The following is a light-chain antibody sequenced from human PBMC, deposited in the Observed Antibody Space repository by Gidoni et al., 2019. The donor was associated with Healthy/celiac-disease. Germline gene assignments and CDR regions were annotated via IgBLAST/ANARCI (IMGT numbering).Light chain of an antibody. CDR1: QDISNY. CDR3: QQYDNLPYT. J-gene: IGKJ2*01. Sequence: DIQMTQSPSSLSASVGDRVTITCQASQDISNYLNWYQQKPGKAPKLLIYDASNLETGVPSRFSGSGSGTDFTFTISSLQPEDIATYYCQQYDNLPYTFXQXPSWRSN. V-gene: IGKV1-33*01. CDR2: DAS.